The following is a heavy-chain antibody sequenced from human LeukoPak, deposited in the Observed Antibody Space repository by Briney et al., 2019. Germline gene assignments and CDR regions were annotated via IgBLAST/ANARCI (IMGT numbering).Heavy chain of an antibody. CDR2: VSVSGENT. D-gene: IGHD5-12*01. J-gene: IGHJ4*02. CDR1: RFTFTSYA. V-gene: IGHV3-23*01. Sequence: GGSLRLSCATSRFTFTSYAMCWVRQAPGKGLEWVSGVSVSGENTNYADSVKGRFTISRDNSKNTLSLQMTSLRADDTAVYYCVRGYSGHDWGQGTLVIVSS. CDR3: VRGYSGHD.